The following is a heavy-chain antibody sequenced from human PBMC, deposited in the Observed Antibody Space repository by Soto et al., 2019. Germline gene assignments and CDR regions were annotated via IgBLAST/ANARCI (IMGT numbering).Heavy chain of an antibody. D-gene: IGHD2-8*02. CDR3: AGWPQPRGTAGPYAVDV. CDR2: IVPSPDTT. Sequence: QVQLVQSGTEVKKPGASVKVSCKASGGTFSSSGFSWVRQAPGQGLEWMGMIVPSPDTTKYAQKFQARVTITADQFTSTAYMELSSLRSEDRAVDYCAGWPQPRGTAGPYAVDVWGQGTRVIVSS. V-gene: IGHV1-69*09. CDR1: GGTFSSSG. J-gene: IGHJ6*02.